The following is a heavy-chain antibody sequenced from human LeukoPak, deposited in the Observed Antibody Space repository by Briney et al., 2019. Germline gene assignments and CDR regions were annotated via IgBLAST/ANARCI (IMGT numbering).Heavy chain of an antibody. J-gene: IGHJ4*02. CDR3: AKGLELGTEDYFDY. CDR1: GFTFSTYW. D-gene: IGHD7-27*01. Sequence: PGGSLRLSCAASGFTFSTYWMSWVRQAPGKGLEWVSGISWNSGSIGYADSVKGRFTISRDNAKNSLYLQMNSLRAEDTALYYCAKGLELGTEDYFDYWGQGTLVTVSS. V-gene: IGHV3-9*01. CDR2: ISWNSGSI.